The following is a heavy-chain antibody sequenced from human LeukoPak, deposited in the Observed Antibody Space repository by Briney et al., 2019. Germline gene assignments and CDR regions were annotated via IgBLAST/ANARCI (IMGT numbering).Heavy chain of an antibody. CDR1: GYTFTSYG. V-gene: IGHV1-18*01. Sequence: ASVKVSCKASGYTFTSYGISWVRQAPGQGLEWMGWISAYNGNTNYAQKLQGRVTMTTDTSTSTAYMELSRLRSDDTAVYYCARDGVSGSYYGLNDAFDIWGQGTMVTVSS. D-gene: IGHD1-26*01. J-gene: IGHJ3*02. CDR2: ISAYNGNT. CDR3: ARDGVSGSYYGLNDAFDI.